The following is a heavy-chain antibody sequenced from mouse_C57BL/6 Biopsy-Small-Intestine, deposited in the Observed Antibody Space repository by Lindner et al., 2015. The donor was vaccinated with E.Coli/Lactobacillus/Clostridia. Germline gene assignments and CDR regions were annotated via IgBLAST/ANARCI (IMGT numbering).Heavy chain of an antibody. CDR3: ARSSFDY. J-gene: IGHJ2*01. Sequence: VQLQESGAELMKPGASVRLSCKATGYTFTGFWIEWLMQRPGHGLGWIGEILPGSGSTKYNEEFKGKASFTADTSSNTAYMQLSSLTTEDSAIYYCARSSFDYWGQGTTLTVSS. V-gene: IGHV1-9*01. CDR2: ILPGSGST. CDR1: GYTFTGFW.